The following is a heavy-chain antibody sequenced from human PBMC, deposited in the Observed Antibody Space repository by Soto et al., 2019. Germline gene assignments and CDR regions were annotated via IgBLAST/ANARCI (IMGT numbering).Heavy chain of an antibody. V-gene: IGHV4-4*02. Sequence: SETLSLTCAVSGGSISSSNWWSWVRQPPGKGLEWIGEIYHSGSTNYNPSLKSRVTISVDKSKNQFSLKLSSVTAADTAVYYCARASYDSSGYPKLDYWGQGTLVT. CDR2: IYHSGST. J-gene: IGHJ4*02. D-gene: IGHD3-22*01. CDR3: ARASYDSSGYPKLDY. CDR1: GGSISSSNW.